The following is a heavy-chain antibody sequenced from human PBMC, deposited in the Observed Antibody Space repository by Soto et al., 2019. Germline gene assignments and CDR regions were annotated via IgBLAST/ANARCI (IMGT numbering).Heavy chain of an antibody. Sequence: WTWIRQPPGKGLEWMGYIYYSGTTTNYNPSLKSRVTLSVDTSKNQFSLKLSSVTAADTAVHYCARLGGSYAVPHFDYWGQGTLVTVSS. D-gene: IGHD1-26*01. CDR3: ARLGGSYAVPHFDY. V-gene: IGHV4-59*08. J-gene: IGHJ4*02. CDR2: IYYSGTT.